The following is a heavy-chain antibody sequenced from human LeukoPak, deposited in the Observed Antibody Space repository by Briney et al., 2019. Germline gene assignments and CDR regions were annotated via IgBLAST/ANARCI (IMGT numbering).Heavy chain of an antibody. J-gene: IGHJ4*02. CDR2: IYTSGST. V-gene: IGHV4-61*02. D-gene: IGHD5-18*01. CDR1: GGSISSGNYY. CDR3: ARDREYSYGYFDY. Sequence: SQTLSLTCTVSGGSISSGNYYWSWIRQPAGKGLEWIGRIYTSGSTNYNPSLKSRVTISVDTSKNQFSLKLSSVTAADTAVYYCARDREYSYGYFDYWGQGTLVTVSS.